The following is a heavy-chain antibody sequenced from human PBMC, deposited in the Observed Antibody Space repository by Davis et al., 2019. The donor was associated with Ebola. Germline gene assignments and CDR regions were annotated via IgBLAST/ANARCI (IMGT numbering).Heavy chain of an antibody. CDR2: INAGNGNT. Sequence: ASVKVSCKASGYTFTSYGITWVRQAPGQRLEWMGWINAGNGNTKYSQKFQGRVTITRDTSASTAYMELSSLRSEDTAVYYCAREKYNWNGFPFDIWGQGTMVTVSS. J-gene: IGHJ3*02. D-gene: IGHD1-20*01. CDR3: AREKYNWNGFPFDI. CDR1: GYTFTSYG. V-gene: IGHV1-3*01.